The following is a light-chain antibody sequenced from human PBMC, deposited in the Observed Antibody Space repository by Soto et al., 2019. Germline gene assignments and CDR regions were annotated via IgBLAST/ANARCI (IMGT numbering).Light chain of an antibody. CDR2: EGT. Sequence: QSVLTQPASVSGSPGQSITISSTRTSSDVGGYIVVPWYQQHPGKAPKLIIYEGTQRPSGVSYRFSGSKSGNSASLTISGLQAEDEAFYFCCSYVGSSVIFGGGTKVTVL. J-gene: IGLJ2*01. CDR1: SSDVGGYIV. V-gene: IGLV2-23*01. CDR3: CSYVGSSVI.